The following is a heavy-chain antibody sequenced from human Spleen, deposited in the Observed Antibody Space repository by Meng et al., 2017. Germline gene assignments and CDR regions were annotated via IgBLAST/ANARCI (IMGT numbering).Heavy chain of an antibody. V-gene: IGHV4-34*01. CDR2: INHSGST. Sequence: HVQLQQWGAGMLKPSETLSLTCGVYGGSFSGYHWTWIRQPPGKGLEWIGEINHSGSTNYNPSLKSRVTISGDTSKNQFSLKLSSVTAADTAVYYCARGIRGYSYAYDYWGQGTLVTVSS. CDR1: GGSFSGYH. J-gene: IGHJ4*02. D-gene: IGHD5-18*01. CDR3: ARGIRGYSYAYDY.